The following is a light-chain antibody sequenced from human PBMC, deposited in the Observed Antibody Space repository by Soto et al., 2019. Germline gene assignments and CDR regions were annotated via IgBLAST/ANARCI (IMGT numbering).Light chain of an antibody. Sequence: EVVMTRSPGTLSLSPGERATLSCRASQSVSSSYLAWYQQKPGQAPRLLIYGASTRATGIPARFSGSGSGTEFTPTISSLQSEDFAVYYCQQYNNWPPITFGQGTRLE. CDR2: GAS. CDR3: QQYNNWPPIT. CDR1: QSVSSSY. V-gene: IGKV3-15*01. J-gene: IGKJ5*01.